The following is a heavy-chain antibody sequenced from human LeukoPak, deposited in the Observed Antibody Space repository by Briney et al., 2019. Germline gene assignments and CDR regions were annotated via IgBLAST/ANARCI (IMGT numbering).Heavy chain of an antibody. V-gene: IGHV4-30-2*01. CDR2: IYHSGST. D-gene: IGHD3-22*01. CDR1: GGSISSGGYS. Sequence: TLSLTCAVXGGSISSGGYSWSWIRQPPGKGLEWIGYIYHSGSTYYNPSLKSRVTISVDRSKNQFSLKLSSVTAADTAVYYCAVRYYYDSSGYPVWSWGQGTMVTVSS. CDR3: AVRYYYDSSGYPVWS. J-gene: IGHJ3*01.